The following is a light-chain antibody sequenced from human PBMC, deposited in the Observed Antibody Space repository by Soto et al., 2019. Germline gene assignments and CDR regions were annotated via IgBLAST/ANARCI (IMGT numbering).Light chain of an antibody. CDR3: QQYGTSALT. CDR2: GTS. CDR1: QSVSSSY. Sequence: IVLTQSPGTLSLSPGERATLSCRASQSVSSSYVVWYQQRPGQPPRLLIYGTSTRAAGISDRFSGSGSGTDVTLTIYRLEPGDYAVYYCQQYGTSALTFGGGTKVEIK. J-gene: IGKJ4*01. V-gene: IGKV3-20*01.